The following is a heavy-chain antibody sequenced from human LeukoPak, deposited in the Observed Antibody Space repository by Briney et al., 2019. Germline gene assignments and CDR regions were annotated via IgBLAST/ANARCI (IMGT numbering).Heavy chain of an antibody. J-gene: IGHJ4*02. V-gene: IGHV3-43D*04. Sequence: GGFLRLSCAASGFTFDDYAVHWVRQAPGKGLEWVSLTSWNGKSTYYSHSTKGRFTISRDNSKNFLYLQMNSLRPEDTAWYYCVKGVKYTNYFHTGLFDSWGQGTLVTVSS. CDR2: TSWNGKST. CDR1: GFTFDDYA. CDR3: VKGVKYTNYFHTGLFDS. D-gene: IGHD2/OR15-2a*01.